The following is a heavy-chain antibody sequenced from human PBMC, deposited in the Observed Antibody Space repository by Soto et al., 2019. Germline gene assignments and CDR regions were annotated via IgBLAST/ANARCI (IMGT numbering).Heavy chain of an antibody. V-gene: IGHV5-51*01. CDR3: AREGNVGMTQMRFFDY. Sequence: GESLRISCKGSGYIFINYWIGWVRQMPGKGLEWMGIIYPGDSDTRYSPSFQGQVTISADKSISTAYLQWSSLKASDTALFYCAREGNVGMTQMRFFDYWGRGTLVTVSS. CDR2: IYPGDSDT. CDR1: GYIFINYW. J-gene: IGHJ4*02. D-gene: IGHD2-21*02.